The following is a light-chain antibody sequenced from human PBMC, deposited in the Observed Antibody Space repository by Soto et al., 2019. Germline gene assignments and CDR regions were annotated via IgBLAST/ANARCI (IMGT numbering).Light chain of an antibody. CDR1: QDISNY. J-gene: IGKJ5*01. CDR2: AAS. Sequence: DIQMTQSPSSLSASVGDRVTITCQASQDISNYLNWYQRKPGKAPKLLIYAASNLETGVPSRFSGSASGTGFTFTISSLQPEDIATYYCQQYDTLPITFGQGTRLEIK. V-gene: IGKV1-33*01. CDR3: QQYDTLPIT.